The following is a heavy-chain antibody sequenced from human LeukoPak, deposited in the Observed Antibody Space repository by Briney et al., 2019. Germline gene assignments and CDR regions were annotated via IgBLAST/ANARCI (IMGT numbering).Heavy chain of an antibody. V-gene: IGHV3-30*02. CDR1: GFTFSSYA. CDR3: AQEIKDRYCSGAQNCLFDS. Sequence: GGSLRLSCAASGFTFSSYAMSWVRQAPGKGLEWVAFIRFDGTTKYYAQSVRGRFTISRDNSKNTLGLQMNSLRAEDTAVYYCAQEIKDRYCSGAQNCLFDSWGHGTLVTVSS. D-gene: IGHD2-15*01. CDR2: IRFDGTTK. J-gene: IGHJ4*01.